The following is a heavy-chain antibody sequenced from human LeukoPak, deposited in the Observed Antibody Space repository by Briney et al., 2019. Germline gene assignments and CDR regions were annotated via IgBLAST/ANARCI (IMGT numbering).Heavy chain of an antibody. CDR3: ARSTSLYGDSVDAFDI. V-gene: IGHV3-30-3*01. D-gene: IGHD4-17*01. CDR1: GFTFSSYA. J-gene: IGHJ3*02. CDR2: ISYDGSNK. Sequence: GGSLRLSCAASGFTFSSYAMHWVRQTPGKGLEWVAVISYDGSNKYYADSVKGRFTISRDNSKNTLYLQMNSLRAEDTAVYYCARSTSLYGDSVDAFDIWGQGTMVTVSS.